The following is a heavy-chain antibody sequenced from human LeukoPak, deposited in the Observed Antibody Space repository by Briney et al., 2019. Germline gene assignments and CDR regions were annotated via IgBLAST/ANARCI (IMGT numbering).Heavy chain of an antibody. V-gene: IGHV1-2*06. Sequence: GASVKVSCKASGYTFSGYFIHWVRQAPGQGLEWMGRINANTGYPNHAQNFQGRVTMTRDTSISTAYMELSRLTTDDTAVYVCARGQPYGNYNYFDSWGQGTLVTVSS. CDR2: INANTGYP. CDR3: ARGQPYGNYNYFDS. CDR1: GYTFSGYF. D-gene: IGHD4-11*01. J-gene: IGHJ5*01.